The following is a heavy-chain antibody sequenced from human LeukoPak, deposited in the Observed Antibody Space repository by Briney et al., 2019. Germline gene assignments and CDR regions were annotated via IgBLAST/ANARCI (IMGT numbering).Heavy chain of an antibody. CDR1: GGSFSGYY. CDR2: INHSGST. D-gene: IGHD2-2*01. J-gene: IGHJ4*02. CDR3: ARATRGYCSSTSCAKLAHFGY. Sequence: SETLSLTCAVYGGSFSGYYWSWIRQPPGKGLEWIGEINHSGSTNYNPSLKSRVTISVDTSKNQFSLKLSSVTAADTAVYYCARATRGYCSSTSCAKLAHFGYWGQGTLVTVSS. V-gene: IGHV4-34*01.